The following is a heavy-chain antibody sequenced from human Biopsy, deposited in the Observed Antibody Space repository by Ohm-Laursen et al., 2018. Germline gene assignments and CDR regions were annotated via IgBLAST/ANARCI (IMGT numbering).Heavy chain of an antibody. V-gene: IGHV2-5*01. CDR3: AHARGCSYGYSYFDY. CDR2: IYWNNDK. Sequence: ATQTLTLTCTFSGFSLSNSGVGVAWIRQPPGKALEWLAIIYWNNDKHFSPSLRSRLTVTKDTSRNQVVLTVTNMDPVDTATYSCAHARGCSYGYSYFDYWGQGTLVTVSS. J-gene: IGHJ4*02. CDR1: GFSLSNSGVG. D-gene: IGHD5-18*01.